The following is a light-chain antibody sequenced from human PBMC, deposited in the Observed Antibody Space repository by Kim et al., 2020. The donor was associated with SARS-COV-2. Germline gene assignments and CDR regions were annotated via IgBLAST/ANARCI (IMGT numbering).Light chain of an antibody. CDR3: QKCDSAPWT. J-gene: IGKJ1*01. V-gene: IGKV1-27*01. Sequence: ASVGDRGPITCRASQDISNYLAWFQLKPGKAPKLLIYAASALQPGVPSRFSGSGSGTDFTLTVTSLQPEDVATYYCQKCDSAPWTFGQGTKVDIK. CDR1: QDISNY. CDR2: AAS.